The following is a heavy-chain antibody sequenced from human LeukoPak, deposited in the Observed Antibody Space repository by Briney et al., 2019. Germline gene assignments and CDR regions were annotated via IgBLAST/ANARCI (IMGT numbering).Heavy chain of an antibody. D-gene: IGHD6-13*01. CDR3: ARVSAAGTLVDY. CDR2: IYYSGST. V-gene: IGHV4-31*03. CDR1: GGSISSGGYY. Sequence: SETLSLTCTVSGGSISSGGYYWSWIRQHPGKGLEWIGYIYYSGSTYYNPSLKSRVTISVDTSKNQFSLKLSSVTAADTAVFYCARVSAAGTLVDYWGQGTLVTVSS. J-gene: IGHJ4*02.